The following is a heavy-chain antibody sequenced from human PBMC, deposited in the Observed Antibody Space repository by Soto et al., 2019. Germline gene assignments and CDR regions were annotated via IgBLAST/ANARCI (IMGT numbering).Heavy chain of an antibody. CDR1: GFTVSSNY. J-gene: IGHJ5*02. D-gene: IGHD3-10*01. V-gene: IGHV3-66*01. CDR3: ARALWLAGNYYGSGSPKQGLDP. CDR2: IYSGGST. Sequence: QPGGSLGLSCAASGFTVSSNYMSWVRQAPGKGLEWVSVIYSGGSTYYADSVKGRFTISRDNSKNTLYLQMNSLRAEDTAVYYCARALWLAGNYYGSGSPKQGLDPWGQGTLVTVSS.